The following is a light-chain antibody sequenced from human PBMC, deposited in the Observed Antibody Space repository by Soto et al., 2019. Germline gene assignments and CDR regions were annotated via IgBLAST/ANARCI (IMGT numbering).Light chain of an antibody. CDR1: QSLSSTY. J-gene: IGKJ2*01. V-gene: IGKV3-20*01. CDR2: GAS. CDR3: QHYGNS. Sequence: EIVLTQSPGTLSLSPGERATLSCRASQSLSSTYLARYQQKPGRAPRLLIYGASNRATGIPDRFSGSGSGTDFTLTISRLEPEDFAVYHCQHYGNSFGQGTKLEIK.